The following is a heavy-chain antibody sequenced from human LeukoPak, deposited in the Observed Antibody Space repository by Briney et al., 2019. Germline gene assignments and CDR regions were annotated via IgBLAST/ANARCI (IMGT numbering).Heavy chain of an antibody. Sequence: GGSLRLSCAASGFTFNKYSMSWVRQAPGKGLEWISYIDGSSVTIYYADSVKGRFTTSRDNTKNSVYLHMNSLRAEDTAMYYCATYGRDGYKGFYWGQGTLVTVSS. CDR3: ATYGRDGYKGFY. V-gene: IGHV3-48*04. CDR1: GFTFNKYS. D-gene: IGHD5-24*01. J-gene: IGHJ4*02. CDR2: IDGSSVTI.